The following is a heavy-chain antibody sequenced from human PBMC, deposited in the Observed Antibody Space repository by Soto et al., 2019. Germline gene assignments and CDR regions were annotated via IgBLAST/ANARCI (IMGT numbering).Heavy chain of an antibody. D-gene: IGHD2-15*01. CDR2: IGCGNGYT. V-gene: IGHV1-3*01. J-gene: IGHJ6*02. CDR1: GSSIRTLT. Sequence: VKVSCKTSGSSIRTLTIYWGRQVPGQRFESLGWIGCGNGYTQYSEKFEDRVNLTMDVSASTGYLEMRSLGSEDSATYYCAGGCKVTGLPYCRIDIWGAGTTVTVS. CDR3: AGGCKVTGLPYCRIDI.